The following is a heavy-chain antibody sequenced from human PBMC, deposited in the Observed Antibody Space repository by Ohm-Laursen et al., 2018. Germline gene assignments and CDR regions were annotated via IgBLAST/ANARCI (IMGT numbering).Heavy chain of an antibody. J-gene: IGHJ3*02. V-gene: IGHV3-9*01. CDR1: GFTFDDYA. CDR2: ISWNSGSI. D-gene: IGHD6-13*01. Sequence: SLRLSCTAPGFTFDDYAMHSVRQAPGKGLEWVSGISWNSGSIGYADSVKGRFTISRDNAKNSLYLQMNSLRAEDTALYYWAKDHSPYSSSLRSAFDIWGQGTMVTVSS. CDR3: AKDHSPYSSSLRSAFDI.